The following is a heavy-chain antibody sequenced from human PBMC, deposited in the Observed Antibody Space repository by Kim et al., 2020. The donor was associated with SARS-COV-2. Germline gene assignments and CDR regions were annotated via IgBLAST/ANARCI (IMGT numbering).Heavy chain of an antibody. CDR1: GFTFSSYA. CDR3: ARGDYYDSSGYYPG. J-gene: IGHJ4*02. CDR2: ISYDGSNK. Sequence: GGSLRLSCAASGFTFSSYAMHWVRQAPGKGLEWVAVISYDGSNKYYADSVKGRFTISRDNSKNTLYLQMNSLRAEDTAVYYCARGDYYDSSGYYPGGGQGTLVTVSS. D-gene: IGHD3-22*01. V-gene: IGHV3-30-3*01.